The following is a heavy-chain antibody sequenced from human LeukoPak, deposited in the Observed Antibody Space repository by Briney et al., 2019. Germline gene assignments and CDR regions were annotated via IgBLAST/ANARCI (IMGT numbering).Heavy chain of an antibody. V-gene: IGHV4-38-2*01. J-gene: IGHJ6*03. Sequence: PSETLSLTCAVSGYSISSGYYWGWIRQPPGKGLEWIGSIYHSGSTYYNPSLKSRVTISVDTSKNQFSLKLSSVTAADTAVYYCARRKEHYDSSDYYYDYYYMDVWGKGTTVTVS. CDR1: GYSISSGYY. CDR2: IYHSGST. D-gene: IGHD3-22*01. CDR3: ARRKEHYDSSDYYYDYYYMDV.